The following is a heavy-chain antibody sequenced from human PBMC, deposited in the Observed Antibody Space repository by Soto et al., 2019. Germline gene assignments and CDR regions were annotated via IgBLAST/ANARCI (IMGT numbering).Heavy chain of an antibody. J-gene: IGHJ4*02. CDR3: ARRWGPTFDY. CDR1: GGSISSYY. CDR2: IYYSGST. V-gene: IGHV4-59*08. Sequence: QVQLQESGPGLVKPSETLSLTCTVSGGSISSYYWSWIRQPPGKGLEWIGYIYYSGSTNYNPSLKCRVPISVDTSKNQFSLKLSSGTAADTAVYYCARRWGPTFDYWGQGTLVTVSS. D-gene: IGHD3-16*01.